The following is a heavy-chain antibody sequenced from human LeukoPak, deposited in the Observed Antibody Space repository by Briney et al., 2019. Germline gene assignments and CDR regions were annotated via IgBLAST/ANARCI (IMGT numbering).Heavy chain of an antibody. CDR1: GGSFRGYY. CDR2: INHSGST. D-gene: IGHD3-3*01. Sequence: SETLSLTCAVYGGSFRGYYWSWIRQPPGKGLEWIGEINHSGSTNYNPSLKSRVTISVDTSKNQFSLKLSSVTAADTAVYYCARGAVNITIFGVVIIPEYYFDYWGQGTLVTVSS. J-gene: IGHJ4*02. V-gene: IGHV4-34*01. CDR3: ARGAVNITIFGVVIIPEYYFDY.